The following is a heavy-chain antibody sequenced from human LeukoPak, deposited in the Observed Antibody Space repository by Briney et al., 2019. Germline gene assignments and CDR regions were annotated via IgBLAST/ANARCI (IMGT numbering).Heavy chain of an antibody. J-gene: IGHJ4*02. V-gene: IGHV3-23*01. CDR3: AKDMRLQRYFFNC. CDR2: IIGGGVST. D-gene: IGHD5-24*01. CDR1: GFTFSSYA. Sequence: PGGSPRLSCAASGFTFSSYAVSWVRQAPGKGLEWVSAIIGGGVSTYYADSVKGRFTISRENTKNTLYLQMNSLRAEETAVYYCAKDMRLQRYFFNCWGEGTLVTVSA.